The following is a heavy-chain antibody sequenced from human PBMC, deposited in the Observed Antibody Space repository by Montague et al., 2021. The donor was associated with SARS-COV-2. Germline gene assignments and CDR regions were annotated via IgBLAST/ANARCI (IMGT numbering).Heavy chain of an antibody. CDR1: GGSISPYY. CDR2: IYYTGST. CDR3: ARVCRERLHGDYYFDY. J-gene: IGHJ4*02. D-gene: IGHD2-21*01. Sequence: SETLSLTCTVSGGSISPYYWSWIRQPPGKGLEWIGNIYYTGSTNYNPSLKSRVTISVDTSKNQFSLKLTSVTPADTAVYYCARVCRERLHGDYYFDYWGQGTLVTVSS. V-gene: IGHV4-59*01.